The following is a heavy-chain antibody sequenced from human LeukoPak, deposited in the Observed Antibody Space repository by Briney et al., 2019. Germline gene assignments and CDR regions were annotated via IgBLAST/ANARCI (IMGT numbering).Heavy chain of an antibody. CDR3: ARGSDDYGDYVFDY. J-gene: IGHJ4*02. Sequence: PSETLSLTCAVYGGSFSGYYWSWIRQPPGKGLEWIGEINHSGSTNCNPSLKSRVTISVDTSKNQFSLKLRSVTAADTAVYYCARGSDDYGDYVFDYRGQGNLVTVSS. CDR2: INHSGST. CDR1: GGSFSGYY. D-gene: IGHD4-17*01. V-gene: IGHV4-34*01.